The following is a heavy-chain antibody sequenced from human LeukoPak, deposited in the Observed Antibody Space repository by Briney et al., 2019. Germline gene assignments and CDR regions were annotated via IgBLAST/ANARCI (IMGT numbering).Heavy chain of an antibody. V-gene: IGHV3-7*05. J-gene: IGHJ4*02. Sequence: GGSLRLSCAASGFTFSSYWMCWVRQAPGKGLEWVASINQDGSEKYYVDSVKGRFTISRDNTKNSLYLQMNSLRAEDTAVYYCASSSTGLFDYWGQGTLVIVSS. CDR1: GFTFSSYW. CDR2: INQDGSEK. D-gene: IGHD5/OR15-5a*01. CDR3: ASSSTGLFDY.